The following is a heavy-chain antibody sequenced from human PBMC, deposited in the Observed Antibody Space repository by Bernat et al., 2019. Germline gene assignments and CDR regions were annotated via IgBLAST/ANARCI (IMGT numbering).Heavy chain of an antibody. CDR3: TTPPRYYDSSGYPEDAFDI. CDR2: IRSKAYGGKT. D-gene: IGHD3-22*01. V-gene: IGHV3-49*04. J-gene: IGHJ3*02. CDR1: GITFGDYA. Sequence: EAQLVESGGGLVQSGRSLRVYCTTSGITFGDYAMMWVRQAPGKGLEWVGFIRSKAYGGKTEYAASVKGRFTISRDDSKHTLYLQMNSLKTEDTAVYYRTTPPRYYDSSGYPEDAFDIWGQGTMVTVSS.